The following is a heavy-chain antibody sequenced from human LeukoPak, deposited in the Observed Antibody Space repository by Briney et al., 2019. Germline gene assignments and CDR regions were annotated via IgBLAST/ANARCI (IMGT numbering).Heavy chain of an antibody. Sequence: GGSLRLSCAAFGFTFSSYSMNWVRQAPGKGLEWVSSISSSSSYIYYADSVKGRFTISRDNAKNSLYLQMNSLRAEDTAVYYCARDRGPPGSSWYSAYGMDVWGQGTTVTVSS. CDR3: ARDRGPPGSSWYSAYGMDV. CDR2: ISSSSSYI. J-gene: IGHJ6*02. CDR1: GFTFSSYS. V-gene: IGHV3-21*04. D-gene: IGHD6-13*01.